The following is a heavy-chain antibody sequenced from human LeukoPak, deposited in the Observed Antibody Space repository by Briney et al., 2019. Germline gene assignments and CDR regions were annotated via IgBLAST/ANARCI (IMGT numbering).Heavy chain of an antibody. CDR3: AKDRVTYYYDSQGQDDAFDI. CDR1: GFTFSSYG. J-gene: IGHJ3*02. CDR2: ISYDGSNK. V-gene: IGHV3-30*18. D-gene: IGHD3-22*01. Sequence: GGSLRLSCAASGFTFSSYGMHWVRQAPGKGLEWVAVISYDGSNKYYADSVKGRFTISRDNSKNTLYLQMNSLRAEDTAVYYCAKDRVTYYYDSQGQDDAFDIWGQGTMVTVSS.